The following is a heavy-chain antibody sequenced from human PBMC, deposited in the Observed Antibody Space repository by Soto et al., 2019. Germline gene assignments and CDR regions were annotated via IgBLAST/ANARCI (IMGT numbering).Heavy chain of an antibody. CDR1: GFTFSRYY. V-gene: IGHV3-7*01. J-gene: IGHJ4*02. Sequence: EVQLVESGGGLVQPGGSLRLSCTVSGFTFSRYYMNWVRQAPGKGLEWVATIKEDGSENFYVDSVKGRFTISRDNAKNSLFLQMNRLRVEDTALYYCARDMDDNSDYVDFWGQGTLVTVSS. D-gene: IGHD4-4*01. CDR2: IKEDGSEN. CDR3: ARDMDDNSDYVDF.